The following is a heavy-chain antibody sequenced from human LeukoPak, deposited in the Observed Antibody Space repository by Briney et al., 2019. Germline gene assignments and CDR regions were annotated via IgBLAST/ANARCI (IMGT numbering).Heavy chain of an antibody. Sequence: GGSLRLSCAPSGFTFSRYTMTWVREAPGKGLEWVSVISGNGGTTYYADSVKGRFTISRDNSKSTLYLQMNSLRVEDTAVYYCAKGRTGYIPDSWGQGTLVIVSS. CDR3: AKGRTGYIPDS. V-gene: IGHV3-23*01. CDR1: GFTFSRYT. D-gene: IGHD6-13*01. CDR2: ISGNGGTT. J-gene: IGHJ4*02.